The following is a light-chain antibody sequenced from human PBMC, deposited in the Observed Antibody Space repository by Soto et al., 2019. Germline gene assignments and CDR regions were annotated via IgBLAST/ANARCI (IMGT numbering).Light chain of an antibody. J-gene: IGKJ1*01. CDR2: KAS. Sequence: DIQMTQSPSTLSASVGDRVTITCRASQSISSWLAWYQQKPGKAPKLLIYKASSFESGVPSRFSGSGSGTEFTLTISSLQPDDFETYYCQQYNSYWTFGQGTKVEIK. CDR3: QQYNSYWT. CDR1: QSISSW. V-gene: IGKV1-5*03.